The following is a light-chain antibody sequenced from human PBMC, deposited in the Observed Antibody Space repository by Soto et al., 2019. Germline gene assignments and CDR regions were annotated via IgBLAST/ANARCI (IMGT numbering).Light chain of an antibody. CDR2: KAS. J-gene: IGKJ1*01. Sequence: DIQMTQSPSTLSASVGDRVTITCRASQSISSWLAWYQQKPGKAPKLLIYKASGLESGVPSRFSGSGSGTEFTLTISSLQHDDFATYYCQQYNSFPTFGQGTKVEIK. V-gene: IGKV1-5*03. CDR1: QSISSW. CDR3: QQYNSFPT.